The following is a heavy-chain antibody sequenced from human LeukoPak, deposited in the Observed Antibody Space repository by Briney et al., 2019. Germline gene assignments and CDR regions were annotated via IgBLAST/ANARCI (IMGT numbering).Heavy chain of an antibody. J-gene: IGHJ5*02. CDR1: GFTFSSYA. V-gene: IGHV3-23*01. D-gene: IGHD5-24*01. CDR2: ISDSGGST. Sequence: PGGSLRLSCAASGFTFSSYAMSWVRQAPGKGLEWVSSISDSGGSTYYADSVKGRFIISRDNSKNTPYLQMISLRAEDTAVYYCAKQFVDVWGQGTLVTVSS. CDR3: AKQFVDV.